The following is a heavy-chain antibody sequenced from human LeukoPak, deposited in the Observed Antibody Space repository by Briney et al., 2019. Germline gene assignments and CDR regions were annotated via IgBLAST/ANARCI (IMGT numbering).Heavy chain of an antibody. CDR1: GFTFSSYE. J-gene: IGHJ4*02. CDR3: AKDVVRGVMWYFDY. D-gene: IGHD3-10*01. V-gene: IGHV3-48*03. Sequence: PGGSLRLSCAASGFTFSSYEMNWVRQAPGKGLEWVSYISPDGNGIQYADSVKGRFTISRDNPKNSLYVQMNSLRAEDTAVYYCAKDVVRGVMWYFDYWGQGTLVTVSS. CDR2: ISPDGNGI.